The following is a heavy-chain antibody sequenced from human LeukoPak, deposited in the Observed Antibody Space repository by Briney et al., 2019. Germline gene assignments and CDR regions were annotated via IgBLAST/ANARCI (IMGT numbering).Heavy chain of an antibody. CDR1: GGSFSGYY. CDR3: ARGLWIYGDYPTGVDY. J-gene: IGHJ4*02. Sequence: SETLSLTCAVYGGSFSGYYWSWIRQPPGKGLEWIGEINHSGSTNYNPSLKSRVTISVDTSKNQFSLKLSSVTAAGTAVYYCARGLWIYGDYPTGVDYWGQGTLVTVSS. CDR2: INHSGST. V-gene: IGHV4-34*01. D-gene: IGHD4-17*01.